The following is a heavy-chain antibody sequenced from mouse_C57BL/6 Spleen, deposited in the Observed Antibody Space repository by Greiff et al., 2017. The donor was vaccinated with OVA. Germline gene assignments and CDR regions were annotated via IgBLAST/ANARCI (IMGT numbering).Heavy chain of an antibody. CDR2: IDPETGGT. V-gene: IGHV1-15*01. J-gene: IGHJ2*01. CDR3: TRSGRGLDY. CDR1: GYTFTDYE. Sequence: QVQLQQSGAELVRPGASVTLSCKASGYTFTDYEMHWVKQTPVHGLEWIGAIDPETGGTAYNQKFKGKAILTADKSSSTAYMELRSLTSEDSAVYYCTRSGRGLDYWGQGTTLTVSS.